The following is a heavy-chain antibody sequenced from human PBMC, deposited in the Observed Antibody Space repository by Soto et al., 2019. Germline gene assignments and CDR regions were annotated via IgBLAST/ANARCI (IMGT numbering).Heavy chain of an antibody. D-gene: IGHD2-2*02. J-gene: IGHJ6*02. CDR1: GYTFTGYY. CDR2: INPNSGGT. CDR3: ATSPIVVVPAAILLVYYYYGMDV. Sequence: QVQLVQSGAEVKKPGASVKVSCKASGYTFTGYYMHWVRQAPGQGLEWMGWINPNSGGTNYAQKFQGRVPMTRDTSISTAYMELSRLRSDDTAVYYCATSPIVVVPAAILLVYYYYGMDVWGQGTTVTVSS. V-gene: IGHV1-2*02.